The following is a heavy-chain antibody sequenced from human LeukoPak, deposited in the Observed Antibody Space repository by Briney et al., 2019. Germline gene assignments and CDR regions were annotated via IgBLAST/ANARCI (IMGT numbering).Heavy chain of an antibody. Sequence: GGSLRLSCAASGFTFSNAWMTWVRQAPGKGLEWVSVIYTDGTTYYADSVKGRFTISRDNSKNTLYLQMNSLRAEDTAVYYCARVRPSTYYYDSSGPPGDWGQGTLVTVSS. J-gene: IGHJ4*02. CDR2: IYTDGTT. D-gene: IGHD3-22*01. V-gene: IGHV3-53*01. CDR3: ARVRPSTYYYDSSGPPGD. CDR1: GFTFSNAW.